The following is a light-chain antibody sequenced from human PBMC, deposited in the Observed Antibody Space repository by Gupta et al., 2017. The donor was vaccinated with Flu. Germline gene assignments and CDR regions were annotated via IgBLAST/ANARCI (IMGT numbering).Light chain of an antibody. CDR1: QSVGSF. Sequence: IVFTHSPSTLSLSPGERPTLSCMASQSVGSFLAWYQQKSGQAPRLLLCAASNRGAGIPARFSNSGCATDFTLMIISLEPEDFAVYYCRQGSNWPGTFGQGTKLEI. V-gene: IGKV3-11*01. CDR3: RQGSNWPGT. CDR2: AAS. J-gene: IGKJ1*01.